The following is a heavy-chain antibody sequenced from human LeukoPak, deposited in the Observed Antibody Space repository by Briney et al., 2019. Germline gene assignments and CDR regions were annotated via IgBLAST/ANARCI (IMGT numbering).Heavy chain of an antibody. CDR3: ARGDSGDYVAPDF. J-gene: IGHJ4*02. Sequence: ASVKVSCKASRDTFSIYAISWVRQAPGQGLEWMGRIIPILGIPNYAQKFQGRVTITADKSTSTAYMELSSLRSEDTAVYYCARGDSGDYVAPDFWGQGTLVTVSS. D-gene: IGHD4-17*01. CDR1: RDTFSIYA. V-gene: IGHV1-69*04. CDR2: IIPILGIP.